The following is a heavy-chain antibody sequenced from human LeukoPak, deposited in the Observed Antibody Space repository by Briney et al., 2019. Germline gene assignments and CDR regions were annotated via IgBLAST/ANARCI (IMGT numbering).Heavy chain of an antibody. Sequence: PSETLSLTCTVSGGSISSYYWSWIRQPPGKGLEWIGYIYYSGSANYNPSLKSRVTISVDTSKNQFSLKLSSVTAADTAVYYCARETSQKGAHYMDVWGKGTTVTISS. CDR3: ARETSQKGAHYMDV. CDR2: IYYSGSA. V-gene: IGHV4-59*01. J-gene: IGHJ6*03. D-gene: IGHD3-16*01. CDR1: GGSISSYY.